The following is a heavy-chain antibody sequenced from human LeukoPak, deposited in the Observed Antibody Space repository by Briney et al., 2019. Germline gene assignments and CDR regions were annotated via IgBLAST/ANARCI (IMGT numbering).Heavy chain of an antibody. D-gene: IGHD2-2*02. CDR3: AREYPRYGMDV. Sequence: GGSLRLSCAASGFTFSRMSWVRQAPGKGLEWVANIKYDGSEKQYVDSVKGRFTISRDNSKNTLYLQMNSLRAEDTAVYYCAREYPRYGMDVWGQGTTVTVSS. J-gene: IGHJ6*02. CDR2: IKYDGSEK. V-gene: IGHV3-7*01. CDR1: GFTFSR.